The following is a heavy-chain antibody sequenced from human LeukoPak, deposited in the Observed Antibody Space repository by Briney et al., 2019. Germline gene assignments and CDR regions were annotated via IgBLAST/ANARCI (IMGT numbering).Heavy chain of an antibody. CDR3: AKDMAAYYYSSGNIDY. CDR1: GFTFDDYA. V-gene: IGHV3-43D*03. D-gene: IGHD3-10*01. Sequence: QPGGSLRLSCAASGFTFDDYAMHWVRQAPGKGLEWVSFISWDGGSTYYADSVKGRFTISRDNSKNSLYLQMNSLRAEDTALYHCAKDMAAYYYSSGNIDYWGQGTLVTVSS. J-gene: IGHJ4*02. CDR2: ISWDGGST.